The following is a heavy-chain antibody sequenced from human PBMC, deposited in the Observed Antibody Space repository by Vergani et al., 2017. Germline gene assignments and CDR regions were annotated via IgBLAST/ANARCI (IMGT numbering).Heavy chain of an antibody. J-gene: IGHJ4*02. V-gene: IGHV4-61*02. D-gene: IGHD6-13*01. CDR2: IYTSGST. CDR1: GGSISSGSYY. CDR3: AREGIAGPFDY. Sequence: QVQLQESGPGLVKPSQTLSLTCTVSGGSISSGSYYWSWIRQPAGKGLEWIGRIYTSGSTNYNPFLKSRVTISVDTSKNQFSLKLSSVTAADTAVYYCAREGIAGPFDYWGQGTLVTVSS.